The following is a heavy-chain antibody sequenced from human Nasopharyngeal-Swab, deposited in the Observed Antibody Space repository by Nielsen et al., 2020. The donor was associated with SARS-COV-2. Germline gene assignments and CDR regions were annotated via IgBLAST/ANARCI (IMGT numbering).Heavy chain of an antibody. J-gene: IGHJ6*02. CDR1: AGTFSSYA. CDR2: IIPIFGTA. Sequence: SAKITCKASAGTFSSYAISWVRQAPGQGLEWMVGIIPIFGTANYAQKFQGRVTIIADESTSTAYMELSSLGSEDTAVYYCARVKYYYGMDVWGQGTTVTVSS. V-gene: IGHV1-69*13. CDR3: ARVKYYYGMDV.